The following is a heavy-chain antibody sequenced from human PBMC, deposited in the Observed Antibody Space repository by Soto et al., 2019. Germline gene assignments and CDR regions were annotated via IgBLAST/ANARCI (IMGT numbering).Heavy chain of an antibody. D-gene: IGHD6-13*01. CDR1: GFTFSSYG. Sequence: QVQLVESGGGVVQPGRSLRLSCAASGFTFSSYGMHWVRQAPGKGLEWVAVIWYDGSNKYYADSVKGRFTISRDNSKNTLYLQLNSLRAEDTAVYYFARGGIAAAGIDYWGQGILVTFSS. J-gene: IGHJ4*02. CDR2: IWYDGSNK. CDR3: ARGGIAAAGIDY. V-gene: IGHV3-33*01.